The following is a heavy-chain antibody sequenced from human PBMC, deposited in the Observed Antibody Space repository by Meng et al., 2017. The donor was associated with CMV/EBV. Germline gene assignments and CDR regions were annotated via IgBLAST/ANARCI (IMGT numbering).Heavy chain of an antibody. Sequence: GGSLRLSCAASGFTFSSYAMHWVRQAPGKGLEWVAVISYDGSNKYYADSVKGRFTISRDNSKNTLYLQMNSLRAEDTAVYYCARERSQLDSSGYDDWGQGTLVTVS. V-gene: IGHV3-30-3*01. CDR3: ARERSQLDSSGYDD. CDR1: GFTFSSYA. CDR2: ISYDGSNK. D-gene: IGHD3-22*01. J-gene: IGHJ4*02.